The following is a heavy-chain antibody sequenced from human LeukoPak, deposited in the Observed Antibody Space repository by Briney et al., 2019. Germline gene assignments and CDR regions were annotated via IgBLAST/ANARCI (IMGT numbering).Heavy chain of an antibody. CDR1: GFTFSSYG. Sequence: GGSLRLSCAASGFTFSSYGMHWVRQAPGKGLEWVALIWYDGSDKYYADSVKGRFTISRDNSKNTLFLQMNSLRAGDTAVYYCAASSGSYIWGQGTLVTVSS. CDR3: AASSGSYI. D-gene: IGHD3-10*01. V-gene: IGHV3-33*01. J-gene: IGHJ4*02. CDR2: IWYDGSDK.